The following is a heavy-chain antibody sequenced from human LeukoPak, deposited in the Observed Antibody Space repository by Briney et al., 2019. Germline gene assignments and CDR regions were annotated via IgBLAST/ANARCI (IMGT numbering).Heavy chain of an antibody. CDR1: GGSFSGYY. D-gene: IGHD3-3*01. CDR2: INHSGST. CDR3: ARRAIWKGVALNY. Sequence: SETLSLTCAVYGGSFSGYYWSWIRQPPGKGLEWIGEINHSGSTNYNPSLKSRVTISVDTSKNQFSLKLSSVTAADTAVYYCARRAIWKGVALNYWGQGTLVTVSS. J-gene: IGHJ4*02. V-gene: IGHV4-34*01.